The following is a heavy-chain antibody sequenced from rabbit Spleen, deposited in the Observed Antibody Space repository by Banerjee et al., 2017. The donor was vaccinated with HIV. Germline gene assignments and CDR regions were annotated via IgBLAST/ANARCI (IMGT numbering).Heavy chain of an antibody. Sequence: QLKESGGGLVQPGGSLKLSCKASGFTLSSYYMNWVRQAPGKGLEWIGYIDPVFGITYYANWVNGRFSISRENAQNTVFLQMTSLTGADTATYFCARDTSSSFSSYGMDLWGQGTLVTVS. V-gene: IGHV1S7*01. D-gene: IGHD1-1*01. CDR3: ARDTSSSFSSYGMDL. CDR1: GFTLSSYY. CDR2: IDPVFGIT. J-gene: IGHJ6*01.